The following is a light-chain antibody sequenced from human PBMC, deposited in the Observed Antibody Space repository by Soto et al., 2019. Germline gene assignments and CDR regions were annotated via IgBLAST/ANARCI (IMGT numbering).Light chain of an antibody. Sequence: ETMMTQSPDTLSVSLGERATLSCRASQSLRSSLAWYQQKPGQAPRLLIYDASTRATGIPARFSGSGSGTDFTLTISGLQSEDFAVYYCQQCSNWPLTFGGGTKVDIK. J-gene: IGKJ4*01. V-gene: IGKV3-15*01. CDR2: DAS. CDR1: QSLRSS. CDR3: QQCSNWPLT.